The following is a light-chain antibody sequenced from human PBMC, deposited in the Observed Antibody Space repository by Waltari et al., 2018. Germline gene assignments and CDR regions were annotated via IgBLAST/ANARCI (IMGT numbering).Light chain of an antibody. CDR1: ATDIGGYTY. Sequence: QSALTQPASVSGSPGQPITISCPGTATDIGGYTYFSWYQQHPGKAPKLVIFDVSSRPSGISYRFSASKFGNTASLTISGLQPDDEADYYCCSFTSSSTWVFGGGTKLTVL. CDR2: DVS. V-gene: IGLV2-14*03. J-gene: IGLJ3*02. CDR3: CSFTSSSTWV.